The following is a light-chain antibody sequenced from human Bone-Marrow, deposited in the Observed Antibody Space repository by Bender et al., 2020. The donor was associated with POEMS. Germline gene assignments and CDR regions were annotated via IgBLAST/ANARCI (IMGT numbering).Light chain of an antibody. CDR3: SSFTSRTTVV. V-gene: IGLV2-14*01. Sequence: QSALTQPASVSGSPGQSITISCTGTSSDIGGYNYVSWYQQNPGKAPKLMIYEVNHRSAGVSSRFAGSKSGNTASLTISGLQAEDEADYYCSSFTSRTTVVFGGGTKLTVL. J-gene: IGLJ2*01. CDR2: EVN. CDR1: SSDIGGYNY.